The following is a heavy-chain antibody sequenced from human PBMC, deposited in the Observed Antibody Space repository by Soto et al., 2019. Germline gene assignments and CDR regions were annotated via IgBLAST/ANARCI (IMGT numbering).Heavy chain of an antibody. CDR3: AREGSPLATIYYFDY. Sequence: GGSLRLSCAASGFTFSRYSMNWVRQAPGKGLEWVSFISSSSSYIYYADSVKGRFTISRDKAKNSLYLQMNSLRAEDTAVYYCAREGSPLATIYYFDYWGQGTLVTVSS. D-gene: IGHD5-12*01. V-gene: IGHV3-21*01. J-gene: IGHJ4*02. CDR2: ISSSSSYI. CDR1: GFTFSRYS.